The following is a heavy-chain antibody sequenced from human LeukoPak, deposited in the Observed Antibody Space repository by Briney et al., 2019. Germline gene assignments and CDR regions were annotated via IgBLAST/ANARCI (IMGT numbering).Heavy chain of an antibody. Sequence: LGESLKISCKGSGYSFTSYWIGWVRQMPGKGLEWMGIIYPGDSDTRYSPSFQGQVTISADKSISTAYLQWSSLKASDTAMYYCARWGYGDILTDNWFDPWGQGTLVTVSS. J-gene: IGHJ5*02. CDR3: ARWGYGDILTDNWFDP. CDR2: IYPGDSDT. V-gene: IGHV5-51*01. D-gene: IGHD3-9*01. CDR1: GYSFTSYW.